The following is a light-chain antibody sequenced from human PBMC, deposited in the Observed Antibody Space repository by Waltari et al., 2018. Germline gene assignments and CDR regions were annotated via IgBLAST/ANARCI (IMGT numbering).Light chain of an antibody. J-gene: IGLJ2*01. CDR1: SSDVGGYNY. V-gene: IGLV2-14*01. CDR2: DVS. Sequence: QSALTQPAPVSGSPGQSITISCTGTSSDVGGYNYVSWYQQHPGKAPKPMIYDVSNRPSGVSNRFSGSKSGNTASLTISGLQAEDEADYYCSSYTSSSTLDVVFGGGTKLTVL. CDR3: SSYTSSSTLDVV.